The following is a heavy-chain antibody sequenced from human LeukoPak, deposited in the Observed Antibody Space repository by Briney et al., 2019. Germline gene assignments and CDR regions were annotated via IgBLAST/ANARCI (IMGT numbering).Heavy chain of an antibody. CDR3: GRLPYYYGMDV. Sequence: SETLPLTCTVSGGSISSYYWSWIRQPPGKGLEWIGYIYYSGSTNYNPSLKSRVTISVDTSKNQFSLKLSSVTAADTAVYYCGRLPYYYGMDVWGQGTTVTVSS. CDR1: GGSISSYY. CDR2: IYYSGST. J-gene: IGHJ6*02. V-gene: IGHV4-59*01.